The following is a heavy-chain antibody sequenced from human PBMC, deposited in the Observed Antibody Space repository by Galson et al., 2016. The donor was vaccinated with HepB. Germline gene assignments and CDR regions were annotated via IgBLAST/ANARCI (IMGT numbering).Heavy chain of an antibody. CDR3: ARVGTLLLVEGDAFNI. J-gene: IGHJ3*02. CDR2: IPYDGSRR. Sequence: GLEWLSLIPYDGSRRDYADSVKGRFTISRDNPGNTPYLQMNSLRDEDTAMYFCARVGTLLLVEGDAFNIWGQGTMVIVSS. D-gene: IGHD2-15*01. V-gene: IGHV3-30-3*01.